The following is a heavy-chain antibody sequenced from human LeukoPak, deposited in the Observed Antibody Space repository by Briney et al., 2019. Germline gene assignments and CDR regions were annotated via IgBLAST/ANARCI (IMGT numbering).Heavy chain of an antibody. CDR1: GFTFSSYE. CDR2: ISSSGSTI. V-gene: IGHV3-48*03. J-gene: IGHJ2*01. Sequence: GGSLRLSCAAAGFTFSSYEINWVRQAPGKGLEWVSSISSSGSTIYYADSVKGRFTISRDNAKNSLYLQMNSLRAEDTAVYYCARDRYYYYDSSGETNWYFDLWGRGTLVTVSS. CDR3: ARDRYYYYDSSGETNWYFDL. D-gene: IGHD3-22*01.